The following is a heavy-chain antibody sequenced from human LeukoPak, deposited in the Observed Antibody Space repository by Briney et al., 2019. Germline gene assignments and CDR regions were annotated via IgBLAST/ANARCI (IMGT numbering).Heavy chain of an antibody. V-gene: IGHV5-51*01. J-gene: IGHJ4*02. CDR3: AVAYSGYDHFDY. D-gene: IGHD5-12*01. CDR2: MYPGDSDT. Sequence: GESPETSRHGPGYSLTNYWIDLVRPAPRKGPGWMGMMYPGDSDTRYSPPFQGQVTIAADKSISTAYLQWSSLKASDIAMYYCAVAYSGYDHFDYWGQGTLVTVSS. CDR1: GYSLTNYW.